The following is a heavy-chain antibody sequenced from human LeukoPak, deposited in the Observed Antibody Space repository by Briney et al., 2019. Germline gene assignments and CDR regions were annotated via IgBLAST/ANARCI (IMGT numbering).Heavy chain of an antibody. CDR1: GFTFSSYA. J-gene: IGHJ4*02. V-gene: IGHV3-30-3*01. CDR3: ARDPRIYCTNGICRDDYFDN. CDR2: ISYDGSNK. Sequence: GRSLRLSCAASGFTFSSYAMHWVRQAPGKGLEWVAVISYDGSNKYYADSVKGRFTISRDNSKNTLYLQMNSLRAEDTAVYYCARDPRIYCTNGICRDDYFDNWGQGALVTVSS. D-gene: IGHD2-8*01.